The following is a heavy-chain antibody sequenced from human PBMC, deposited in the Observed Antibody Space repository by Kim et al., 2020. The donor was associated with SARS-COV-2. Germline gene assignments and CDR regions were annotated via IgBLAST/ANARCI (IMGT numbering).Heavy chain of an antibody. Sequence: GGSLRLSCAASGFTFSSYAMHWVRQAPGKGLEWVAVISYDGSSKYYADSVKGRFTISRDNSKNTLYLQMNSLRAEDTAVYYCARGDITYYYDSSGYSFDYWGQGTLVTVSS. D-gene: IGHD3-22*01. V-gene: IGHV3-30*04. J-gene: IGHJ4*02. CDR1: GFTFSSYA. CDR3: ARGDITYYYDSSGYSFDY. CDR2: ISYDGSSK.